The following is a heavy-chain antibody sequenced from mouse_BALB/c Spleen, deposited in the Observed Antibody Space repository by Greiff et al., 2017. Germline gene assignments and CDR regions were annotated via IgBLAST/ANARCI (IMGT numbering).Heavy chain of an antibody. CDR2: ISDGGSYT. CDR3: ARGGKEGPQRSVLRPVYFDY. V-gene: IGHV5-4*02. J-gene: IGHJ2*01. Sequence: EVQGVESGGGLVKPGGSLKLSCAASGFTFSDYYMYWVRQTPEKRLEWVATISDGGSYTYYPDSVKGRFTISRDNAKNNLYLQMSSLKSEDTAMYYGARGGKEGPQRSVLRPVYFDYWGQGTTLTVSS. CDR1: GFTFSDYY. D-gene: IGHD1-2*01.